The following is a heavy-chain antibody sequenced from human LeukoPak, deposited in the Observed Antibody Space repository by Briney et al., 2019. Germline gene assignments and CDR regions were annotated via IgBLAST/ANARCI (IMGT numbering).Heavy chain of an antibody. CDR3: AKVPGFQGRGVPIDY. CDR2: ISGSGGST. Sequence: PGGSLRLSCAASGFTFSSYAMSWVPHAPAKGLEWVSAISGSGGSTYYADSVKGRFAIPRDYSKNTLYLQMNCLRAEDTAVYYCAKVPGFQGRGVPIDYWGQGTLVTVSS. J-gene: IGHJ4*02. CDR1: GFTFSSYA. V-gene: IGHV3-23*01. D-gene: IGHD3-10*01.